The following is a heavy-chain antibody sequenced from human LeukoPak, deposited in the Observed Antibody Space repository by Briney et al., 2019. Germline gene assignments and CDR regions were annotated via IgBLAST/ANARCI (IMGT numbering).Heavy chain of an antibody. V-gene: IGHV3-21*01. Sequence: GGSLRLSCAASGFSFSSYYMNWVRQAPGKGLEWVSSISGSSSSIHYADSVKGRFTISRDNAKNSLYLQMNSLRAEDTALYYCGRQAAPDYWGQGTLVTVSS. CDR2: ISGSSSSI. D-gene: IGHD2-15*01. J-gene: IGHJ4*02. CDR3: GRQAAPDY. CDR1: GFSFSSYY.